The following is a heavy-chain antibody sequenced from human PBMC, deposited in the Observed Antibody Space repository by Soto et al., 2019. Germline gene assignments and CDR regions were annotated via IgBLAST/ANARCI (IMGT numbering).Heavy chain of an antibody. V-gene: IGHV4-59*08. Sequence: SETLSLTCTVSGGSISSYYWSWIRQPPGKGLEWIGYIYYSGSTNYNPSLKSQVTISVDTSKNQFSLKLSSVTAADTAVYYCASAVSYDFSLDYWGPGTLVTLSS. CDR2: IYYSGST. CDR3: ASAVSYDFSLDY. D-gene: IGHD3-3*01. CDR1: GGSISSYY. J-gene: IGHJ4*02.